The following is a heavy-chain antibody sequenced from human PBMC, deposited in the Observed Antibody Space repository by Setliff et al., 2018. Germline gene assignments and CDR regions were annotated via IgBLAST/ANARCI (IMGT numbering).Heavy chain of an antibody. D-gene: IGHD3-3*01. Sequence: PSETLSLTCAVSGFSISSGYYWGWIRQPPGKGLEWIVNIHHSGKAYYNPSLKSRVTMSVDASKRQFSLKLTSVTAADTAVYYCARMSGFQYMDVWGKGTTVTVSS. V-gene: IGHV4-38-2*01. CDR1: GFSISSGYY. CDR2: IHHSGKA. CDR3: ARMSGFQYMDV. J-gene: IGHJ6*03.